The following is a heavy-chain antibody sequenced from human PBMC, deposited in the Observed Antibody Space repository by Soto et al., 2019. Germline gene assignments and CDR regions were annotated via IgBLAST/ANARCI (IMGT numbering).Heavy chain of an antibody. CDR3: AQSIAAAANFDY. D-gene: IGHD6-13*01. J-gene: IGHJ4*02. V-gene: IGHV2-5*02. CDR2: IYWDDDK. CDR1: GFSLSTSGVG. Sequence: QITLKESGPTLVKPTQTLTLTCTFSGFSLSTSGVGVGWIRQPPGKALEWLALIYWDDDKRYSPSLKSRLTNTKDTSKNQVVLTMTNMDPVDTATYYCAQSIAAAANFDYLGQGTLVTFSS.